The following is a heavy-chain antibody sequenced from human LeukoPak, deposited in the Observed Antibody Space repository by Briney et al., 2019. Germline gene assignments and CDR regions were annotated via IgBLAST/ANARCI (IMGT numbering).Heavy chain of an antibody. CDR1: GGSISIYY. J-gene: IGHJ4*02. CDR3: AREDRHGEADY. CDR2: IYYSGST. Sequence: PSETLSLTCTVSGGSISIYYWSWIRQPPGKGLEWIGYIYYSGSTNYNPSLKSRVTISVDTSKNQFSLKLSSVTAADTAVYYCAREDRHGEADYWGQGTLVTVSS. V-gene: IGHV4-59*01. D-gene: IGHD4-17*01.